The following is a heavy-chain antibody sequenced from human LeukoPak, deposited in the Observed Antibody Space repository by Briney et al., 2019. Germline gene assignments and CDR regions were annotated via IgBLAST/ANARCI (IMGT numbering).Heavy chain of an antibody. CDR2: IFVSGST. D-gene: IGHD3-9*01. J-gene: IGHJ4*02. V-gene: IGHV4-39*01. CDR1: GASISSSSDY. Sequence: KPSETLSLTCTVSGASISSSSDYWGWIRQPPGKGLEWIGSIFVSGSTYYNPSLKSRVTISVDTSKNQFSLKLSSVTAADTAVYYCARSTDYYDILTGYYAPGYFDYWGQGTLVTVSS. CDR3: ARSTDYYDILTGYYAPGYFDY.